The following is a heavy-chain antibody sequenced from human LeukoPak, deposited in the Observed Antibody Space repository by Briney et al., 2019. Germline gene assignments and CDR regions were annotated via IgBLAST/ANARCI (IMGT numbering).Heavy chain of an antibody. CDR2: INPNSGGT. D-gene: IGHD2-8*01. Sequence: ASVKVSCKASGYTFTGYYMHWVRQAPGQGLEWMGWINPNSGGTNYAQKFQGRVTMTRDTSISTAYMELSRLRSDDTAVYYCARDEGVYYYMDVWGKGTTVTVSS. V-gene: IGHV1-2*02. CDR1: GYTFTGYY. CDR3: ARDEGVYYYMDV. J-gene: IGHJ6*03.